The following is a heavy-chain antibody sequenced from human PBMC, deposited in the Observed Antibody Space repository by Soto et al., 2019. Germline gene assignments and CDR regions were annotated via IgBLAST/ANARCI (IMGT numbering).Heavy chain of an antibody. V-gene: IGHV3-30*18. CDR2: ISYDGSNK. J-gene: IGHJ4*02. Sequence: GGSLRLSCAASGFTFSSYGMHWVRQAPGKGLEWVAVISYDGSNKYYADSVKGRFTISRDNSKNTLYLQMNSLRAEDTAVYYCAKDLPFKAARLVSYYFDYGGQGTLVTVSS. D-gene: IGHD6-6*01. CDR3: AKDLPFKAARLVSYYFDY. CDR1: GFTFSSYG.